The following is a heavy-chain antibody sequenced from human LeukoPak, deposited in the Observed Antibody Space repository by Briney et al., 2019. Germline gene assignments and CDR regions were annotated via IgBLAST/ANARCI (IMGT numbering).Heavy chain of an antibody. Sequence: SETLSLTCTVSGYSISSGYYWGWIRQAPGKGLEWIGSIYHSGSTYYNPSLKSRVTISVDTSKNQFSLKLSSVTAADTAVYYCARVAAASQTTFDYWGQGTLVTVSS. CDR1: GYSISSGYY. J-gene: IGHJ4*02. V-gene: IGHV4-38-2*02. D-gene: IGHD6-13*01. CDR3: ARVAAASQTTFDY. CDR2: IYHSGST.